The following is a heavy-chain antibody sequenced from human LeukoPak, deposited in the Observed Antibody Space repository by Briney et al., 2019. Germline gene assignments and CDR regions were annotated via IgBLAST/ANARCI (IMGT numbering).Heavy chain of an antibody. Sequence: GASVKVSCKVSGYTLTELSMHWVRQAPGKGLAWMGGFDPEDGETIYAQKFQGRVTMTEDTSTDTAYMELSSLRSEDTAVYYCATTPNYDFWSGEANWFDPWGQGTLVTVSS. D-gene: IGHD3-3*01. CDR1: GYTLTELS. CDR2: FDPEDGET. J-gene: IGHJ5*02. V-gene: IGHV1-24*01. CDR3: ATTPNYDFWSGEANWFDP.